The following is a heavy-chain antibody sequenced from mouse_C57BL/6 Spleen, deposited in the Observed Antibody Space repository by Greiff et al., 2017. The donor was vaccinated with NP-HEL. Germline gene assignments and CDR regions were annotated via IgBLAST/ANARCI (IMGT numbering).Heavy chain of an antibody. V-gene: IGHV1-72*01. CDR2: IDPNSGGT. D-gene: IGHD2-5*01. CDR3: ARKAYYSNLPDD. J-gene: IGHJ2*01. Sequence: QVQLQQPGAELVKPGASVKLSCKASGYSFTSYWMHWVKQRPGRGLEWIGRIDPNSGGTKYNEKFKSKATLTVDKPSSTAYMQLSSLTSEDSAVYYCARKAYYSNLPDDWGKGTTLTFSS. CDR1: GYSFTSYW.